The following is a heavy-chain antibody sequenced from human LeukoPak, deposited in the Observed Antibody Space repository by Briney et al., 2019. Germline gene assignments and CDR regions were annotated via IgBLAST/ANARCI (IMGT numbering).Heavy chain of an antibody. CDR3: ASLPSPSSSGY. V-gene: IGHV3-48*03. CDR1: GFTFSSYE. Sequence: GGSLRLSCAASGFTFSSYEMNWDRQAPGKGLEWVSYISSSGSTIYYADSVKGRFTISRDNAKNSLYLQMNSLRAEDTAVYYCASLPSPSSSGYWGQGTLVTVSS. D-gene: IGHD6-19*01. J-gene: IGHJ4*02. CDR2: ISSSGSTI.